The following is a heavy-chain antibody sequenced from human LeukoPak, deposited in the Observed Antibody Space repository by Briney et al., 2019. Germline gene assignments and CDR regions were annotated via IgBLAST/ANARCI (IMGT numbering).Heavy chain of an antibody. CDR1: GFTFSSYS. J-gene: IGHJ4*02. CDR2: ISSSSSYI. CDR3: ARGLITMVRGAADY. V-gene: IGHV3-21*01. D-gene: IGHD3-10*01. Sequence: TGGSLRLSCAASGFTFSSYSMNWVRQAPGKGLEWVSSISSSSSYIYYADSVKGRFTISRDNAKNSLYLQMNSLRAEDTAVYYCARGLITMVRGAADYWGQGTLVTVSS.